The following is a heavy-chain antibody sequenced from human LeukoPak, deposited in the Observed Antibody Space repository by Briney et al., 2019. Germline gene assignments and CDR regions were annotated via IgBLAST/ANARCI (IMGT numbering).Heavy chain of an antibody. D-gene: IGHD3-3*01. CDR3: AREGSYYDFWSGYYDY. CDR2: INHSGST. CDR1: GGSFSGYY. Sequence: AETLSLTCAVYGGSFSGYYCSWIRQPPGKGLEWIGEINHSGSTNYNPSLKSRVTISVDTSKNQFSLKLSSVTAEDTAVYYCAREGSYYDFWSGYYDYWGQGTLVTVSS. V-gene: IGHV4-34*01. J-gene: IGHJ4*02.